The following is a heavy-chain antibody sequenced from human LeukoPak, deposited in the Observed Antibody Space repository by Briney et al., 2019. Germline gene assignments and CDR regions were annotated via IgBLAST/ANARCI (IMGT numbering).Heavy chain of an antibody. CDR2: ISGSGGST. CDR3: AKGGRTLRFLEWFGGDY. J-gene: IGHJ4*02. V-gene: IGHV3-23*01. CDR1: GFTFSSYA. D-gene: IGHD3-3*01. Sequence: PGGSLRLSCAASGFTFSSYAMSWVRQAPGKGLEWVSAISGSGGSTYYADSVKGRFTISRDNSKNTLYLQMNSLRAEDTAVYYCAKGGRTLRFLEWFGGDYWGQGTLVTVSS.